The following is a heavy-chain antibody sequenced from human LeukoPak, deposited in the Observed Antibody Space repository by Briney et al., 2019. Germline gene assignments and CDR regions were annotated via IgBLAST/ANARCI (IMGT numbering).Heavy chain of an antibody. CDR2: VNHGGNT. V-gene: IGHV4-34*01. CDR3: ASSSGSRSFDY. J-gene: IGHJ4*02. Sequence: SETLSLTCAVSGGSFSDHYWSWIRQPPGKGLEWIGEVNHGGNTNYNPSLKSRVTISVDTSKNQFSLKLSSVTAADTAVYYCASSSGSRSFDYWGQGTLVIVSS. CDR1: GGSFSDHY. D-gene: IGHD3-10*01.